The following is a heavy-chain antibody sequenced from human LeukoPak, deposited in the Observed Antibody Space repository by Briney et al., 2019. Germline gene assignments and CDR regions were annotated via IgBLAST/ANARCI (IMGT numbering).Heavy chain of an antibody. Sequence: GGSLRLSCTASGFGIGASFINWVRQAPGKGLEWVGRIKSETDGVTTDYAAPVKGRFTISRDDSKNTLYLQMNSLKTEDTAVYYCTTGLYCSSTSCYCYWGQGTLVTVSS. D-gene: IGHD2-2*01. CDR2: IKSETDGVTT. J-gene: IGHJ4*02. CDR1: GFGIGASF. CDR3: TTGLYCSSTSCYCY. V-gene: IGHV3-15*01.